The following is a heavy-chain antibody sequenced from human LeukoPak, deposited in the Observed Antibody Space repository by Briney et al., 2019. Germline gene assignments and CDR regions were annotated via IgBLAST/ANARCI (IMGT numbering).Heavy chain of an antibody. CDR2: INHSGST. CDR1: GGSFSGYY. Sequence: PSETLSLTCAVYGGSFSGYYWSWIRQPPGKGLEWIGEINHSGSTNYNPSLKSRVTISVDTSKNQFSLELSSVTAADTAVYYCARGLIGRAGIIWGQGTLVTVSS. D-gene: IGHD1-26*01. V-gene: IGHV4-34*01. J-gene: IGHJ4*02. CDR3: ARGLIGRAGII.